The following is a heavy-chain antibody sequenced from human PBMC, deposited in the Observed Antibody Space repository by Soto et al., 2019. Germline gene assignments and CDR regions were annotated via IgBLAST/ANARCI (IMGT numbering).Heavy chain of an antibody. D-gene: IGHD3-10*01. CDR1: GFTFSDYS. V-gene: IGHV3-21*01. CDR3: ARFVGFGELY. CDR2: IIMSSGYK. Sequence: LRLSCAASGFTFSDYSMTWVRQAPGKGLEWVSSIIMSSGYKYYADSVKGRFTISRDNAKNSLFLQMNSLRAEDTAVYYCARFVGFGELYWGLGTMVTVYS. J-gene: IGHJ4*02.